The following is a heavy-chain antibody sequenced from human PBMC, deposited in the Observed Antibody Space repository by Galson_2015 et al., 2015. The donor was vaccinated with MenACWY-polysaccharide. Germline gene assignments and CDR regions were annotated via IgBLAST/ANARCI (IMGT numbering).Heavy chain of an antibody. V-gene: IGHV1-8*01. CDR1: GYTFTNYD. CDR2: MNPKSGYS. Sequence: SVKVSCKASGYTFTNYDINWVRLAPGQGLEWMAWMNPKSGYSGYAQKFHGRVTLTKDTSISTAYLELSSLRSEDTAMYYCARTIGDFDFWGQGTLITVSS. D-gene: IGHD4-17*01. J-gene: IGHJ4*02. CDR3: ARTIGDFDF.